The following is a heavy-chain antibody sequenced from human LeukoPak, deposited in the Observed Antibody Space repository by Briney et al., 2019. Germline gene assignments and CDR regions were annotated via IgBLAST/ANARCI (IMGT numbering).Heavy chain of an antibody. V-gene: IGHV3-23*01. D-gene: IGHD2-2*01. J-gene: IGHJ4*02. Sequence: GGSLRLSCAASGFTFSSYAMTWVRQAPGKGLEWVSGICGSGGTTYYADSVKGRFTISRDNSTNTLYLQMNRLRAEDTAVYYCAKDRWDSVIVPALGDLGEWGQGTLVTASS. CDR1: GFTFSSYA. CDR2: ICGSGGTT. CDR3: AKDRWDSVIVPALGDLGE.